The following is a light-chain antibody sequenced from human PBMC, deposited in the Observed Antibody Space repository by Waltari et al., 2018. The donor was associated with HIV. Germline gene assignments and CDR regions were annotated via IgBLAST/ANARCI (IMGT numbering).Light chain of an antibody. CDR3: QAWDSYTHV. J-gene: IGLJ2*01. Sequence: SYELTQPPSVSVSPGQTASITCSGNKLGSRYTCWYQQKPGQSPILTIYKDNKRPSGIPEPFSGSNSGNTATLTISGTQTMDEADYYCQAWDSYTHVFGGGTKLTVL. CDR1: KLGSRY. CDR2: KDN. V-gene: IGLV3-1*01.